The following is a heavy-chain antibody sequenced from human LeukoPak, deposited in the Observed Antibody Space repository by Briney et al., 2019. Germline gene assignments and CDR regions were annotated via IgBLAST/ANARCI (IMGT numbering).Heavy chain of an antibody. J-gene: IGHJ5*02. CDR1: GGSISSYY. D-gene: IGHD3-16*02. CDR2: IYYSGST. V-gene: IGHV4-59*12. CDR3: ARGVYDYVWGSYRYLPNPANWFDP. Sequence: SETLSLTCTVSGGSISSYYWSWIRQPPGKGLEWIGYIYYSGSTYYNPSLKSRVTISVDRSKNQFSLKLSSVTAADTAVYYCARGVYDYVWGSYRYLPNPANWFDPWGQGTLVTVSS.